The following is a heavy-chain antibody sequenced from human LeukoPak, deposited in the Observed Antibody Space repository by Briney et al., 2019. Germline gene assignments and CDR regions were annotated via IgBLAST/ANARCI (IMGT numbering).Heavy chain of an antibody. CDR2: IYYSGGT. J-gene: IGHJ4*02. V-gene: IGHV4-39*01. D-gene: IGHD5-12*01. CDR3: ARRVATLYSFDY. Sequence: PSETLSLTCTVSGGSISSSSYYWGWIRQPPGKGLEWIGSIYYSGGTYYNPSLKSRVTISVDTSKNQFSLKLSSVTAADTAVYYCARRVATLYSFDYWGQGTLVTVSS. CDR1: GGSISSSSYY.